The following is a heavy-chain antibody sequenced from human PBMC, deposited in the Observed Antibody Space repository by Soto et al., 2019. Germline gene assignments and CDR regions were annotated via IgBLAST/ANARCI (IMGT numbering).Heavy chain of an antibody. CDR3: ARQVRYCSSTSCSYGMDV. V-gene: IGHV5-10-1*01. CDR1: GYSVPSYW. Sequence: GESLKISCKGSGYSVPSYWISWVRQMPGKGLEWMGRIDPSDSYTNYSPSFQGHVTISADKSISTAYLQWSSLKASDTAIYYCARQVRYCSSTSCSYGMDVWGQGTTVTVSS. J-gene: IGHJ6*02. D-gene: IGHD2-2*01. CDR2: IDPSDSYT.